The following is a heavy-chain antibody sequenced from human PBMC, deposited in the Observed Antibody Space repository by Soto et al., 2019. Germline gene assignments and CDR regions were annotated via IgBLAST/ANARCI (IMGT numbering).Heavy chain of an antibody. CDR3: AASAPPATNYYYAMDV. CDR1: GGSVSSGSFY. J-gene: IGHJ6*04. CDR2: FYDSGST. V-gene: IGHV4-61*01. Sequence: SETLSLTCTASGGSVSSGSFYWSWIRRPPGKGLEWIGYFYDSGSTNYNPSLRSRVTMSVDTSKNQFSLKLSSVTAADTAVYYCAASAPPATNYYYAMDVWGKGTTVTVSS. D-gene: IGHD5-12*01.